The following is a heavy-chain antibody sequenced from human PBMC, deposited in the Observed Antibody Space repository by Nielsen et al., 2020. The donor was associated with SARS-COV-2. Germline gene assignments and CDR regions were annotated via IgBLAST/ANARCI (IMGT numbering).Heavy chain of an antibody. J-gene: IGHJ4*02. V-gene: IGHV3-20*04. CDR2: INWSGDNT. CDR1: GFTFSSYS. D-gene: IGHD3-10*01. Sequence: ESLKISCAASGFTFSSYSMNWARQAPGKGLEWVSGINWSGDNTGYADSMKGRFTISRDNAKNSLFLQMNSLRAEDTAFYYCARGGVLWFAELPDYWGQGTLVTVSS. CDR3: ARGGVLWFAELPDY.